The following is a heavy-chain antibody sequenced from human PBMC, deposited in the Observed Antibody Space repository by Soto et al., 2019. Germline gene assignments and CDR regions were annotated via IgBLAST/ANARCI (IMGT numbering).Heavy chain of an antibody. CDR2: ISAYNGNT. Sequence: QVQLVQSGAEVKKPGASVKVSCKASGYTFTNFGISWVRQAPGQGLEWMGWISAYNGNTNYAQNFQGRVTMTTDTSTGTAYMELSGLRSDCTAVYFCWRGGTPIDYWGQGTLVTFSS. CDR1: GYTFTNFG. D-gene: IGHD3-16*01. J-gene: IGHJ4*02. CDR3: WRGGTPIDY. V-gene: IGHV1-18*01.